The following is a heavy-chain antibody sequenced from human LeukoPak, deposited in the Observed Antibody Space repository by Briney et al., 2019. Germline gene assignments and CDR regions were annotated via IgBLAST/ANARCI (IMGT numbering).Heavy chain of an antibody. CDR3: ARRGITIFGVVPSYGMDV. V-gene: IGHV1-8*01. CDR2: MNPNSGNT. D-gene: IGHD3-3*01. J-gene: IGHJ6*02. Sequence: GGSVKVSCKASGYTFTSYDINWVRQATGQGLEWMGWMNPNSGNTGYAQKFQGRVTMTRNTSISTAYMELSSLRSEDTAVYYCARRGITIFGVVPSYGMDVWGQGTTVTVSS. CDR1: GYTFTSYD.